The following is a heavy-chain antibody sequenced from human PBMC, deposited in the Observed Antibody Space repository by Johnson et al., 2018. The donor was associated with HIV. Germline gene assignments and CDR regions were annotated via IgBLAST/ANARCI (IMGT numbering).Heavy chain of an antibody. Sequence: QVQLMESGGGVVQPGRSLRLSCAASGFTFSIYAMHWVRQAPGKGLEWVAVLSYDGSDKYYTDSVKGRFTISRDNSKNTLYLQMNSLRAEDTAVYYCARAQGDRGAYDAFDIWGQGTMVTISS. V-gene: IGHV3-30*04. CDR3: ARAQGDRGAYDAFDI. D-gene: IGHD3-10*01. CDR1: GFTFSIYA. J-gene: IGHJ3*02. CDR2: LSYDGSDK.